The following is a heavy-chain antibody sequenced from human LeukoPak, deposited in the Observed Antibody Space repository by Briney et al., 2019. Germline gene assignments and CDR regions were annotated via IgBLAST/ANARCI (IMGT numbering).Heavy chain of an antibody. Sequence: GSLRLSCAASGFTFSSFGMSWVRQAPGKGLEWVSAISSTGGTAYYADSVKGRFTISRDNSKNTLYLQMNSLRAEDTAIYYCAKNGDRGAYCSGGSCYPYYYYNMDVWGKGTTVTVSS. J-gene: IGHJ6*03. D-gene: IGHD2-15*01. V-gene: IGHV3-23*01. CDR1: GFTFSSFG. CDR2: ISSTGGTA. CDR3: AKNGDRGAYCSGGSCYPYYYYNMDV.